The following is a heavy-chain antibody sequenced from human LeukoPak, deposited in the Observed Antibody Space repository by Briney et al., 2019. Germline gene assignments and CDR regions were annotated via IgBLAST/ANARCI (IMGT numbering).Heavy chain of an antibody. CDR2: INHSGST. Sequence: PSETLSLACAVYGGSFSGYYWSWIRQPPGKGLEWIGEINHSGSTNYNPSLKSRVTISVDTSKNQFSLKLSSVTAADTAVYYCASSRGGYFDYWGQGTLVTVSS. V-gene: IGHV4-34*01. J-gene: IGHJ4*02. CDR3: ASSRGGYFDY. CDR1: GGSFSGYY. D-gene: IGHD6-13*01.